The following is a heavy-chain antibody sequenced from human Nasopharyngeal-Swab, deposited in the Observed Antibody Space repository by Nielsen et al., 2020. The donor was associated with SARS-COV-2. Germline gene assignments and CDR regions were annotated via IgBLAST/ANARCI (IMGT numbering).Heavy chain of an antibody. CDR3: ASTPLDSSGYYYASDH. CDR2: ISYDGSNK. Sequence: GESLKISCAASGFTFSSYAMHWVRQAPGKGLEWVAVISYDGSNKYYADSVKGRFTISRDISKNTLYLQMNSLRAEDTAVFYCASTPLDSSGYYYASDHWGRGTLVTVSS. D-gene: IGHD3-22*01. CDR1: GFTFSSYA. J-gene: IGHJ4*02. V-gene: IGHV3-30-3*01.